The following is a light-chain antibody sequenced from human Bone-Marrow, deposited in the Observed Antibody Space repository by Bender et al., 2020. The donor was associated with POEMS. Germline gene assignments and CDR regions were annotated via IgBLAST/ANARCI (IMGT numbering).Light chain of an antibody. J-gene: IGLJ2*01. CDR1: KLGEEY. V-gene: IGLV3-1*01. CDR3: QSWGSNPAV. CDR2: QDT. Sequence: SYELTQPPSVSVSPGQTATITCSGEKLGEEYACWYQQKPGQSPVVVIYQDTKRPSGIPERFSGSTSGNTASLTISGKKSMDGAVYLCQSWGSNPAVFGGGTKLTVL.